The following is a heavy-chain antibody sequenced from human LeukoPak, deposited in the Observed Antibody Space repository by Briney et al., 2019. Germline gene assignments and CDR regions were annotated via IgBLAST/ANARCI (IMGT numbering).Heavy chain of an antibody. V-gene: IGHV3-43*02. Sequence: GGSLRLSCAASGFSFDDYPMHWVRQAPGKGLEWVSLINEDGGKTFYADSVRGRFTISRDNSKNSLYLQMNSLRTEDAALYYCAKEIDTLGTNAFDIWGQGTIVTVSS. CDR2: INEDGGKT. J-gene: IGHJ3*02. CDR1: GFSFDDYP. CDR3: AKEIDTLGTNAFDI. D-gene: IGHD2-15*01.